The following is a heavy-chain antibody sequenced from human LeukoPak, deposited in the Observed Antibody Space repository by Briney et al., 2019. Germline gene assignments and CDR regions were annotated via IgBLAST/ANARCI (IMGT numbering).Heavy chain of an antibody. CDR3: ARDEGHYYYDSSGSDY. CDR2: ISAYNGNT. Sequence: KVSCKASGYTFTSYGISWVRQAPGQGLEWMGWISAYNGNTNYVQKLQGRVTMTTDTSTSTAYMELRSLRSDDTAVYYCARDEGHYYYDSSGSDYWGQGTLVTVSS. CDR1: GYTFTSYG. J-gene: IGHJ4*02. D-gene: IGHD3-22*01. V-gene: IGHV1-18*01.